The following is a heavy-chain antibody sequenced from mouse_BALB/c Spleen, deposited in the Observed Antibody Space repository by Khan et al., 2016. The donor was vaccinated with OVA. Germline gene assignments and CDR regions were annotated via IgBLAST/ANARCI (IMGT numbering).Heavy chain of an antibody. J-gene: IGHJ4*01. D-gene: IGHD1-1*01. Sequence: VQLKESGPGLVKPSQSLSLTCTVTGYSIPSGYAWYWIRQFPGNKLAWMGYISYSGCTSYNPHLRSRFSITRDTSKNQFFLQLNSVTPEDTAPYYCARKNYYGYAIDYMGPGTSVTVPP. CDR3: ARKNYYGYAIDY. CDR1: GYSIPSGYA. CDR2: ISYSGCT. V-gene: IGHV3-2*02.